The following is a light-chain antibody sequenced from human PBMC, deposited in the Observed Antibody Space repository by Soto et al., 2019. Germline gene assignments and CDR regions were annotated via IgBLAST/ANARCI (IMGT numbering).Light chain of an antibody. CDR2: GAS. V-gene: IGKV1-39*01. J-gene: IGKJ1*01. Sequence: ESQMTQSPSTLSGSVGDRVTITCRASLNIGDSLSWFQQKAGKPPTQLIYGASALQSGVPVRFSGSASGTDFTLTIRNMQREDFATYYCLQTYNLPRTFGQGTKVDI. CDR1: LNIGDS. CDR3: LQTYNLPRT.